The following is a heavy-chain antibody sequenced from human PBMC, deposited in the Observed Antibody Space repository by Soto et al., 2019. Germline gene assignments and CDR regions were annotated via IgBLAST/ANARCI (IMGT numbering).Heavy chain of an antibody. Sequence: SETLSLTCTVSGGSISSYYWSWIRQPPGKGLEWIGYIYYSGSTNYNPSLKSRVTISVDTSKNQFSLKLSSVTAADTAVYYCARDRYGMDVWGQGTTVTVSS. J-gene: IGHJ6*02. V-gene: IGHV4-59*01. CDR2: IYYSGST. CDR3: ARDRYGMDV. CDR1: GGSISSYY.